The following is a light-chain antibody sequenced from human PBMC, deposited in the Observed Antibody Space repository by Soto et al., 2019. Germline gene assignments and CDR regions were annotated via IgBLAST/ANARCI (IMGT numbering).Light chain of an antibody. CDR2: ADS. CDR1: QSVRGY. V-gene: IGKV3-11*01. Sequence: EIVLTQSPGTPSLSPGETATLSRRASQSVRGYIGWYQQKPGQAPRLLIYADSSRATGIPARFSGSGSGTDFTLTISSLEPEDFSVYYCQQRYNWPITFGQGTRLEIK. J-gene: IGKJ5*01. CDR3: QQRYNWPIT.